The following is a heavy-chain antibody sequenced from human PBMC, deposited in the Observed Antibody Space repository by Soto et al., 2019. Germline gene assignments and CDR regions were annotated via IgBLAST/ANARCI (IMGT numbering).Heavy chain of an antibody. CDR3: AKDSDQLLFDYYYYGMDV. D-gene: IGHD2-2*01. CDR2: VSYDGSFK. J-gene: IGHJ6*02. Sequence: QVQLVESGGGVVQPGGSLRLSCEASGFTFSKFGIHWVRQAPGKGLEWVAVVSYDGSFKYYADSVKGRFTSSRDNSKNSLYLQMTSLSPEDTALYYCAKDSDQLLFDYYYYGMDVWGQGTTVTVSS. V-gene: IGHV3-30*18. CDR1: GFTFSKFG.